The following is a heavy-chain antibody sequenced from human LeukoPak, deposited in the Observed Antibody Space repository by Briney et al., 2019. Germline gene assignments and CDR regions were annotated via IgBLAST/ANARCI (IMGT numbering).Heavy chain of an antibody. V-gene: IGHV3-7*01. CDR3: ARDGHDYGDYVFSDYFDY. CDR1: GFTFSSYW. D-gene: IGHD4-17*01. Sequence: PGGSLILSCAASGFTFSSYWMSWVRQAPGKGLEWVANIKQDGSEKYYVDSVKGRFTISRDNAKNSLYLQMNSLRAEDTAVYYCARDGHDYGDYVFSDYFDYWGQGTLVTVSS. J-gene: IGHJ4*02. CDR2: IKQDGSEK.